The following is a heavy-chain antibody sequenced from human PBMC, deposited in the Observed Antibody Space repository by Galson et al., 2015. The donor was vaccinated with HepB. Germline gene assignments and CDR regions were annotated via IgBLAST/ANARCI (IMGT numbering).Heavy chain of an antibody. CDR2: IIPILGIA. V-gene: IGHV1-69*04. CDR3: AMSSSSWYPRTYFQH. CDR1: GGTFSSYA. D-gene: IGHD6-13*01. Sequence: SVKVSCKASGGTFSSYAISWVRQAPGQGLEWMGRIIPILGIANYAQKFQGRVTITADKSTSTAYMELSSLRSEDTAVYYCAMSSSSWYPRTYFQHWGQGTLVTVSS. J-gene: IGHJ1*01.